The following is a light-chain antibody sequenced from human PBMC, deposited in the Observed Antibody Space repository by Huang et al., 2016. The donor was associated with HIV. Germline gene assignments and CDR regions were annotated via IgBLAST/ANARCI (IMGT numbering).Light chain of an antibody. J-gene: IGKJ2*01. CDR1: QGISTW. V-gene: IGKV1-5*03. Sequence: DIQMTQSPFILSAPVGDRVTITCRASQGISTWLAWYQQKPGKAPKVIIYKASSLQGGVPSRFCGSGSGTDFTLTINSLQPDDFATYYCQQYETFPNTFGQGTKLEIK. CDR2: KAS. CDR3: QQYETFPNT.